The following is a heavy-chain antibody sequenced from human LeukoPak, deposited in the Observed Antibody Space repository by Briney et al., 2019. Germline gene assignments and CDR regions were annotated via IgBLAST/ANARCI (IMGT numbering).Heavy chain of an antibody. D-gene: IGHD2/OR15-2a*01. J-gene: IGHJ6*03. CDR3: ARTIRIGDYYMDV. CDR2: INTSGST. Sequence: PSETLSLTCTVSGGSISSGSYYWSWIRQPAGKGLQWIGRINTSGSTNYNPSLKSRVTISVDTSKNQFSLKLSSVTATDMAIYYCARTIRIGDYYMDVWGKGTTVTVSS. CDR1: GGSISSGSYY. V-gene: IGHV4-61*02.